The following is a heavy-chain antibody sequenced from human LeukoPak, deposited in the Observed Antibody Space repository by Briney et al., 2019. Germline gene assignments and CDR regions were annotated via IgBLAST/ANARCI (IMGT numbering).Heavy chain of an antibody. V-gene: IGHV4-59*11. CDR3: ARGSRRHYDGSGYYFGEFDY. Sequence: PSETLSLTCTVSDDSIKSHFWTWIRQPPGKGLEWIGYVYYSGSGSSNPSLKSRLTMSVDTSKSQFYLNLNSMTTADTAMYYCARGSRRHYDGSGYYFGEFDYWGQGILVTVSS. CDR2: VYYSGSG. CDR1: DDSIKSHF. D-gene: IGHD3-22*01. J-gene: IGHJ4*02.